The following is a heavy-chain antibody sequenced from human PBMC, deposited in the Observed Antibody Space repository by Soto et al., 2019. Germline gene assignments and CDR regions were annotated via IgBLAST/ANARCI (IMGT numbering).Heavy chain of an antibody. CDR1: GFSFDSYS. J-gene: IGHJ4*02. V-gene: IGHV3-30*18. Sequence: PGGSLRLSCAASGFSFDSYSMHWVRQAPGKGLEWVTTVSFDAKNKYYIDSVEGRFTISRDNSKKMLYLQMNSLRHEDMAVYYCAKDGFKVVVITPYYFDYWGQGTLVTVSS. CDR3: AKDGFKVVVITPYYFDY. CDR2: VSFDAKNK. D-gene: IGHD3-22*01.